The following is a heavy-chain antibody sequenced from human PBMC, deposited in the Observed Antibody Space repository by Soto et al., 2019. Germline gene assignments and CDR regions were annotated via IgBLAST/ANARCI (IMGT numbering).Heavy chain of an antibody. CDR1: GDTFSFYP. CDR2: VNPILSMS. V-gene: IGHV1-69*02. CDR3: ATSYGSGYRAFDY. Sequence: QVQMVQSGAEVKKPGSSVKVSCKASGDTFSFYPINWVRQAPGLGLEWMGRVNPILSMSNYAQKFQGRVTMTADKPTSTAYMERRSLRSEDTAFYYCATSYGSGYRAFDYWGQGALVTVSS. D-gene: IGHD3-10*01. J-gene: IGHJ4*02.